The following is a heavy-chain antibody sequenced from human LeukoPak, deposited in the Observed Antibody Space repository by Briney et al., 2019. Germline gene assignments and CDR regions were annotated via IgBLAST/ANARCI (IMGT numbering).Heavy chain of an antibody. CDR3: ARDTLWE. Sequence: GTSLRLSCAVSGFTFSGYTMHWVRQAPGKGLEWVAVISFDGSNKYYEDSVKGRFTISRDNSKNTLYLQMNSLRPDDTAIYYCARDTLWEWGQGTLVTVSS. V-gene: IGHV3-30-3*01. CDR1: GFTFSGYT. CDR2: ISFDGSNK. D-gene: IGHD1-26*01. J-gene: IGHJ4*02.